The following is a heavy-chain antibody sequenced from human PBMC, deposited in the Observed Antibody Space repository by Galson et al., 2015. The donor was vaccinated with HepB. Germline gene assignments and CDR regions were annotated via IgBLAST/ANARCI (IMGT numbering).Heavy chain of an antibody. J-gene: IGHJ4*02. CDR1: GFTVSSNY. Sequence: SLRLSCAASGFTVSSNYMSWVRQAPGKGLEWVSVIYTGGDTFYADSVKGRFTISRDNSKNTLYLQMNSLRAEDPALYYCARGRTHDYGDYFDCWGQGTLVTVSS. D-gene: IGHD4-17*01. CDR2: IYTGGDT. V-gene: IGHV3-53*01. CDR3: ARGRTHDYGDYFDC.